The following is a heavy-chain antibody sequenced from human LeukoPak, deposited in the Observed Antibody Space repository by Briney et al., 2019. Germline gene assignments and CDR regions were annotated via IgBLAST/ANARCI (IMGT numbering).Heavy chain of an antibody. CDR3: ARDIFGPTVVTPQLAQLDY. J-gene: IGHJ4*02. D-gene: IGHD4-23*01. CDR2: INPRGGYT. CDR1: GYTFTSNY. V-gene: IGHV1-46*01. Sequence: ASVKVSCKASGYTFTSNYFHWVRQAPGQGLEWLGMINPRGGYTRFAQKFEGRITMTSDTSTSTVYVELRSLRSDDTAVYYCARDIFGPTVVTPQLAQLDYWGQGPLVTVS.